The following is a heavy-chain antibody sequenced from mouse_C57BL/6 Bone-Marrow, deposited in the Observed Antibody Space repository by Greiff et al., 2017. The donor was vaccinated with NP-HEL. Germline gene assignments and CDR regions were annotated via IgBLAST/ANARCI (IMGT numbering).Heavy chain of an antibody. CDR1: GFTFSDYY. Sequence: EVKLMESGGGLVQPGGSLKLSCAASGFTFSDYYMYWVRQTPEKRLEWVAYISNGGGSTYYLDTVKGRFTISRDNAKNTLYLQMSRLKSEDTAVYYCARQENGYFAWFAYWGQGTLVTVSA. CDR3: ARQENGYFAWFAY. D-gene: IGHD2-3*01. V-gene: IGHV5-12*01. CDR2: ISNGGGST. J-gene: IGHJ3*01.